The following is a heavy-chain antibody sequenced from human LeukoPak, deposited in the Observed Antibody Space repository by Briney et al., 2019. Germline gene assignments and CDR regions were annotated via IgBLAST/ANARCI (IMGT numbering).Heavy chain of an antibody. Sequence: GGSLRLSCAASGFTFSGYAMSWVRQAPGKGLEWVSAISGSGGSTYYADSVKGRFTISRDNSKNTLYLQMNSLRAEDTAVYYCAKAELRYFDWLLYGLDYWGQGTLVTVSS. V-gene: IGHV3-23*01. CDR2: ISGSGGST. CDR3: AKAELRYFDWLLYGLDY. CDR1: GFTFSGYA. J-gene: IGHJ4*02. D-gene: IGHD3-9*01.